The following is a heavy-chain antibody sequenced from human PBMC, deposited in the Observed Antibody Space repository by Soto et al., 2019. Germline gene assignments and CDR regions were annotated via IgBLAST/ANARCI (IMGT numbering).Heavy chain of an antibody. CDR2: IYSGGST. CDR3: ARDLYPGLDY. CDR1: GFTVSSNY. D-gene: IGHD3-16*02. J-gene: IGHJ4*02. Sequence: HPGGSLRLSCAASGFTVSSNYMSWVRQAPGKGPEWVSVIYSGGSTNYADSVKGRFTISRDSSKNTLYLQMNSLRAEDTAVYYCARDLYPGLDYRGQGTLVTVSS. V-gene: IGHV3-66*01.